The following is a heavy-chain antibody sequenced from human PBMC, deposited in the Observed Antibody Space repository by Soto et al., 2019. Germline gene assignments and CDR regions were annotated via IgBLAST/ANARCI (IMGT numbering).Heavy chain of an antibody. CDR1: GYTFSSYA. CDR2: ISAYNDNT. V-gene: IGHV1-18*01. Sequence: ASVKVSCKASGYTFSSYAITWVRQAPGQGLEWMGWISAYNDNTNYAQNLQGRVTMTADTSTGTVYMELSSLRSDDTAVYYCARDQVLNRRTSPGTENYYYYGMDVWGQGTTVTVSS. J-gene: IGHJ6*02. CDR3: ARDQVLNRRTSPGTENYYYYGMDV. D-gene: IGHD2-2*01.